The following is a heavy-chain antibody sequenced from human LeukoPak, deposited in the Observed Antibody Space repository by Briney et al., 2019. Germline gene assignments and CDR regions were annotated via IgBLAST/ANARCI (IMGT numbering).Heavy chain of an antibody. CDR2: INHSGST. J-gene: IGHJ6*03. Sequence: SETLSLTCAVYGGSFSGYYWSWIRQPPGKGLEWIGEINHSGSTNYNPSLKSRVTISVDTSKNQFSLQLNSVTPEDTAVYYCARDQSHYYDSSGYTPVDYMDVWGKGTTVTVSS. CDR3: ARDQSHYYDSSGYTPVDYMDV. V-gene: IGHV4-34*01. D-gene: IGHD3-22*01. CDR1: GGSFSGYY.